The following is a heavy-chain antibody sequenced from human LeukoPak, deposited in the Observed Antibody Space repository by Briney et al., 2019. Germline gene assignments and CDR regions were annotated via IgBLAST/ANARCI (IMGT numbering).Heavy chain of an antibody. V-gene: IGHV1-8*01. CDR3: ARGSGGSYPFDY. CDR2: MNPNSGNT. J-gene: IGHJ4*02. CDR1: GYTFTSYD. D-gene: IGHD1-26*01. Sequence: ASVTVSCKASGYTFTSYDINWVRQATGQGLEWMGWMNPNSGNTGYAQKFQGRVTMTRNTSISTAYMELSSPRSEDTAVYYCARGSGGSYPFDYWGQGTLVTVSS.